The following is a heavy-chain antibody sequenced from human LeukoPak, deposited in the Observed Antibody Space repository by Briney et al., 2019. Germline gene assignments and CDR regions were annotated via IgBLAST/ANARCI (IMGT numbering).Heavy chain of an antibody. CDR2: IIPILGIA. J-gene: IGHJ4*02. V-gene: IGHV1-69*04. CDR1: GGTFISYA. D-gene: IGHD6-19*01. Sequence: SVKVSCKASGGTFISYAISWVRQAPGQGLEWMGRIIPILGIANYAQKFQGRVTITADKSTSTAYMELSSLRSEDTAVYYCARDTSIAVAGIIVRPKPFDYWGQGTLVTVSS. CDR3: ARDTSIAVAGIIVRPKPFDY.